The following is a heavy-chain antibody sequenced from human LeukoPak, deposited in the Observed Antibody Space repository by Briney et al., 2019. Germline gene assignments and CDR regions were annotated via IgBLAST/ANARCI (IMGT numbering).Heavy chain of an antibody. CDR3: ARRYYGSGTNYFDY. CDR1: GGSITTSNW. V-gene: IGHV4-4*02. J-gene: IGHJ4*02. D-gene: IGHD3-10*01. CDR2: VYHSGST. Sequence: PSGTLSLTCTVSGGSITTSNWWGWVRQPPGKGLEWIGEVYHSGSTTYNSSLKSRLTMSIDKSKNHFSLNLSSVTAADTAVYYCARRYYGSGTNYFDYWGQGTLVTVSS.